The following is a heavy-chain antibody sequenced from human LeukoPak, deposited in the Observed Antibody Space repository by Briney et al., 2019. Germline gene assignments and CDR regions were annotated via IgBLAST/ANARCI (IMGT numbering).Heavy chain of an antibody. D-gene: IGHD3-22*01. Sequence: PSETLSLTCTVSGYSISSGYYWGWIRQPPGKGLEWIGSIYHSGSTYYNPSLKSRVTISVDTSKNQFSLKLSSVTAADTAVYYCARGVTMIVVVPHFDYWGQGTLVTVSS. CDR3: ARGVTMIVVVPHFDY. V-gene: IGHV4-38-2*02. CDR2: IYHSGST. J-gene: IGHJ4*02. CDR1: GYSISSGYY.